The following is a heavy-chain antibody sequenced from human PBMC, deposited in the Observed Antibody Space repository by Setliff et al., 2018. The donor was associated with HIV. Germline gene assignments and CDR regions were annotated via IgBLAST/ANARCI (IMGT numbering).Heavy chain of an antibody. Sequence: LSLTCAASGFTFSNAWMSWVRQAPGKGLEWVSYISSSGSTIYYADSVKGRFTISRDNAKKSLYLQMNSLRAEETAVYYCSPRFDPWGQGTLVTVSS. J-gene: IGHJ5*02. CDR2: ISSSGSTI. CDR3: SPRFDP. V-gene: IGHV3-11*04. CDR1: GFTFSNAW.